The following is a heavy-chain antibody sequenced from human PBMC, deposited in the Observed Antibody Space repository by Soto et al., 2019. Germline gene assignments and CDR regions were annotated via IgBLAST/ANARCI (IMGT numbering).Heavy chain of an antibody. CDR1: GGTFSSYT. D-gene: IGHD2-2*02. V-gene: IGHV1-69*02. CDR2: IIPILGIA. J-gene: IGHJ4*02. Sequence: QVQLVQSGAEVKKPGSSVKVSCKASGGTFSSYTISWVRQAPGQGLEWMGRIIPILGIANYAQKFQGRVTITEDKSTSTGYMELSSLRSEDTAVYYCVMEYCSSTSCYRDYWGQGTLVSVSS. CDR3: VMEYCSSTSCYRDY.